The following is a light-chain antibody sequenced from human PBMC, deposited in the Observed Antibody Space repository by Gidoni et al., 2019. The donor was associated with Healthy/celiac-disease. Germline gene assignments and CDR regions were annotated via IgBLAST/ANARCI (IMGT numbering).Light chain of an antibody. J-gene: IGKJ2*01. CDR3: QQSYSTLLYT. V-gene: IGKV1-39*01. Sequence: DIKRTQTTSSLSTSVGDRVTVTRRASQSLSSYLHWYQRKPGKAPKLLFYAASSLQSGVASRFSGSCAGTVFTLTISSLQPEDVATYCCQQSYSTLLYTFGQGTKLDIK. CDR1: QSLSSY. CDR2: AAS.